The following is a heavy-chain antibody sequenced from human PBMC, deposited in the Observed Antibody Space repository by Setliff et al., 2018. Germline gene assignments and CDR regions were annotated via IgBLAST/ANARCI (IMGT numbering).Heavy chain of an antibody. CDR2: INPNSAVT. D-gene: IGHD6-6*01. CDR1: GYTFTGYY. Sequence: GASVKVSCKASGYTFTGYYMHWVRQAPGQGLEWMGRINPNSAVTNYAQKFQGRVTMTRDTSISTAYMELSWLRSDDTAVYYCARDLYSSSPYYYYYYMDVWGKGTTVTVSS. J-gene: IGHJ6*03. V-gene: IGHV1-2*06. CDR3: ARDLYSSSPYYYYYYMDV.